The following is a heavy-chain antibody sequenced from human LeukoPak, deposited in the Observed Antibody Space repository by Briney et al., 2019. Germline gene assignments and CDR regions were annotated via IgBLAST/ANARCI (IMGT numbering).Heavy chain of an antibody. CDR1: GFTFSSYW. Sequence: GGSLRLSCAASGFTFSSYWMSWVRQAPGKGLEWVANIKQDGSEKYYVDSVKGRFTISRDNAKNSLYLQMNSLRAEDTAVYYCARGGLVGAYYYYYMDVWGKGTTVTVSS. D-gene: IGHD1-26*01. CDR2: IKQDGSEK. V-gene: IGHV3-7*01. CDR3: ARGGLVGAYYYYYMDV. J-gene: IGHJ6*03.